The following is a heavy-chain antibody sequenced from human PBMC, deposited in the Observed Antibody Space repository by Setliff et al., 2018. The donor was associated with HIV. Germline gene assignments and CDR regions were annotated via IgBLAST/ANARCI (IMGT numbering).Heavy chain of an antibody. CDR3: ARDPAYDYVWGSYRYGYYFDY. CDR2: INPNSGGT. D-gene: IGHD3-16*02. V-gene: IGHV1-2*06. CDR1: AYSFTGYY. J-gene: IGHJ4*02. Sequence: ASVKVSCKASAYSFTGYYMHWVRQAPGQGLEWMGRINPNSGGTNYAQKFQGRVTMTRDTSISTAYMELSRLRSDDTAVYYCARDPAYDYVWGSYRYGYYFDYWGQGTLVTVSS.